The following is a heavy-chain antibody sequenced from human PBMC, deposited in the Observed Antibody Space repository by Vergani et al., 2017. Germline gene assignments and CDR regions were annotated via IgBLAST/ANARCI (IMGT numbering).Heavy chain of an antibody. Sequence: EVQLVESGGGLIQPGGSLRLSCAASGFTFSNYWMHWVRQAPGKGLVWVSRINSDGSSTNYADSVKGRFTISRDNAKNTLYLQMNSLRADDTAVYYCVRAPSGWYFDYWGQGTLVTVSS. J-gene: IGHJ4*02. CDR2: INSDGSST. V-gene: IGHV3-74*01. D-gene: IGHD6-19*01. CDR3: VRAPSGWYFDY. CDR1: GFTFSNYW.